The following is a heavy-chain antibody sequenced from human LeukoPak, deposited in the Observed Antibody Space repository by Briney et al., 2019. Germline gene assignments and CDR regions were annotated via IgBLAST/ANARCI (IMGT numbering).Heavy chain of an antibody. CDR2: INRRGHT. CDR1: GFTFDRFT. J-gene: IGHJ4*02. CDR3: AKEADCPSDCLFFHS. D-gene: IGHD2-21*02. Sequence: GGSLRLSCAASGFTFDRFTIHWVRQTPGKGLEWVSLINRRGHTFYADSVKGRFTISRDNSRNSVFLQMNSLRPEDTALYHCAKEADCPSDCLFFHSWGQGTLVTASS. V-gene: IGHV3-43*01.